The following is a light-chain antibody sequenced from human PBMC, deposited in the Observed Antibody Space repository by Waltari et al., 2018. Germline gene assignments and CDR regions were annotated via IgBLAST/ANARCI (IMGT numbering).Light chain of an antibody. CDR1: SPNIGAGSD. J-gene: IGLJ3*02. V-gene: IGLV1-40*01. Sequence: QSVLTQPPSVSGAPGQRVTISCTGSSPNIGAGSDVNWYQQLPGTAPKLLIYVNSNRPSGVPDRFSGSKSGTSASLAITGLQAEDEADYYCQSYDSSLSGYVFGGGTKLTVL. CDR3: QSYDSSLSGYV. CDR2: VNS.